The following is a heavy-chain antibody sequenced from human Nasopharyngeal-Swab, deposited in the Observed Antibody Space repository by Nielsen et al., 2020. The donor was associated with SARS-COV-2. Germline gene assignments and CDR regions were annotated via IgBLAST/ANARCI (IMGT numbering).Heavy chain of an antibody. J-gene: IGHJ4*02. D-gene: IGHD6-13*01. Sequence: GESLKISCAASGFTFSSYAMHWVRQAPGKGLEWVAVISYDGSNKYYADSVKGRFTISRDNAKNSLYLQMNSLRAEDTAVYYCARGPGSWYSLDYWGQGTLFTVSS. CDR3: ARGPGSWYSLDY. CDR1: GFTFSSYA. V-gene: IGHV3-30-3*01. CDR2: ISYDGSNK.